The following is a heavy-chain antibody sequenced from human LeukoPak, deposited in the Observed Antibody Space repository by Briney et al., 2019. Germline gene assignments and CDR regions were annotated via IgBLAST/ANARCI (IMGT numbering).Heavy chain of an antibody. CDR3: ARDTRYSSSQGAFDI. V-gene: IGHV4-61*01. Sequence: PSETLSLTCTVSGGSITRVNYYWSWIRQPPGKGLEWIVYIYYSGSTNYNPSLKSRVTISVDTSKNQFSLKLSSVTAADTAVYYCARDTRYSSSQGAFDIWGQGTMVTVSS. D-gene: IGHD6-13*01. J-gene: IGHJ3*02. CDR1: GGSITRVNYY. CDR2: IYYSGST.